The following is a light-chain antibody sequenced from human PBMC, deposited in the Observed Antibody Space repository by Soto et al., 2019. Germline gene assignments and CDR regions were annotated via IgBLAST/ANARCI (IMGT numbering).Light chain of an antibody. V-gene: IGKV1-5*03. J-gene: IGKJ1*01. CDR2: KAS. CDR3: QQYNTPWT. Sequence: DIQMTQSPSTLSASVGDRVTITSRASHNIASSLAWYQQKPGKAPKLLIYKASSLEGGVPSRFSGSGSGTEFTLTISSLQPDDFATYYCQQYNTPWTFGQGTKVEV. CDR1: HNIASS.